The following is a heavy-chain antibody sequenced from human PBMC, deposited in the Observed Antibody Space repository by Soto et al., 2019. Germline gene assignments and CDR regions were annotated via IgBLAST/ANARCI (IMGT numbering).Heavy chain of an antibody. V-gene: IGHV3-48*01. CDR3: ARYTSFGGLGAFDI. CDR1: GFTFSSYS. CDR2: ISSSSSTI. Sequence: GGSLRLSCAASGFTFSSYSMNWVRQAPGKGLEWVSYISSSSSTIYYADSVKGRFTISRDNAKNSLYLQMNSLRAEDTAVYYCARYTSFGGLGAFDIWGQGTMVTV. J-gene: IGHJ3*02. D-gene: IGHD3-16*01.